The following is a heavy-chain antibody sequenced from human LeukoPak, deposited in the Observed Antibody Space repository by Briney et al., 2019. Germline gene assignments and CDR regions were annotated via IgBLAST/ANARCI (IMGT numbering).Heavy chain of an antibody. Sequence: PSGTLSLTCTVSGGSITDYYWNWIRQPPGKGLEWIGYSDHSGSTNYNPSLKSRVTISVDTSKNQISLKLSSVTAADTAVYHCVRNRAFDIWGQGTMVTVSS. CDR1: GGSITDYY. CDR2: SDHSGST. J-gene: IGHJ3*02. V-gene: IGHV4-59*01. CDR3: VRNRAFDI.